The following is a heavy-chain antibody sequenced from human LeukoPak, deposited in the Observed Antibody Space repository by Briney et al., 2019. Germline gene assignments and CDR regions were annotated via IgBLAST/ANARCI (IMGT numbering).Heavy chain of an antibody. J-gene: IGHJ4*02. CDR2: ISSSSSYI. V-gene: IGHV3-21*01. Sequence: GGSLRLSCAASGFTFSSYSMNWVRQAPGKGLEWVSSISSSSSYIYYADSVKGRFTISRDNAKNSLYLQMNSLRAEDTAVYYCARDGETYGREFDYWGQGTLVTVSS. D-gene: IGHD3-10*01. CDR3: ARDGETYGREFDY. CDR1: GFTFSSYS.